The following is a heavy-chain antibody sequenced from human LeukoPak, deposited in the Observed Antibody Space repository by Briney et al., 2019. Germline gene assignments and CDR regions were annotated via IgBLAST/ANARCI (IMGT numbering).Heavy chain of an antibody. J-gene: IGHJ5*02. CDR3: ARDLPENTAFNWFDP. V-gene: IGHV1-69*05. CDR2: IIPIFGTA. CDR1: GGTLSSYA. Sequence: GSSVKVSCKASGGTLSSYAISWVRQAPGQGLEWMGRIIPIFGTANYAQKFQGRVTITTDESTSTAYMELSSLRSEDTAVYYCARDLPENTAFNWFDPWGQGTLVTVSS. D-gene: IGHD5-18*01.